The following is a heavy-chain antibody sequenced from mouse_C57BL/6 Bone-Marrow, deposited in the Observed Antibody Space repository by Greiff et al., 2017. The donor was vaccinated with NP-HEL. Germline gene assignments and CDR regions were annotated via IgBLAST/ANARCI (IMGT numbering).Heavy chain of an antibody. V-gene: IGHV14-4*01. D-gene: IGHD2-3*01. Sequence: EVQLQQSGAELVRPGASVKLSCTASGFNIKDDYMHWVKQRPEQGLEWIGWIDPETGGTAYASKFQGKATITADTSSNTAYLQLSSLTSEDTAVYYCTYDGYPFYAIDYWGQGTSVTVSS. CDR2: IDPETGGT. CDR1: GFNIKDDY. J-gene: IGHJ4*01. CDR3: TYDGYPFYAIDY.